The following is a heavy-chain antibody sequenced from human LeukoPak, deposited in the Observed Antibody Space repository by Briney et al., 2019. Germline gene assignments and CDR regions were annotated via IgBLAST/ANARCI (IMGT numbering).Heavy chain of an antibody. V-gene: IGHV3-53*01. D-gene: IGHD4-17*01. J-gene: IGHJ4*02. CDR1: GFTVSSNY. Sequence: GGSLRLSCAASGFTVSSNYMSWVRQAPGKGLEWVSVIYSGGSTYYADSVKGRFTISRDNSKNTLYLQMNSLKAEDTAVYYCARGSDDYGDYPFDYCGQGTLVTVSS. CDR3: ARGSDDYGDYPFDY. CDR2: IYSGGST.